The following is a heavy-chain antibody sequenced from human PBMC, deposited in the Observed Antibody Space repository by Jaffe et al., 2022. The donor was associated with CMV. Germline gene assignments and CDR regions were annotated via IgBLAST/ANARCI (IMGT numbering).Heavy chain of an antibody. CDR2: IYHSGST. D-gene: IGHD3-3*01. Sequence: QVQLQESGPGLVKPSGTLSLTCAVSGGSISSSNWWSWVRQPPGKGLEWIGEIYHSGSTNYNPSLKSRVTISVDKSKNQFSLKLSSVTAADTAVYYCARGGELRLPPTKGYYFDYWGQGTLVTVSS. CDR3: ARGGELRLPPTKGYYFDY. V-gene: IGHV4-4*02. J-gene: IGHJ4*02. CDR1: GGSISSSNW.